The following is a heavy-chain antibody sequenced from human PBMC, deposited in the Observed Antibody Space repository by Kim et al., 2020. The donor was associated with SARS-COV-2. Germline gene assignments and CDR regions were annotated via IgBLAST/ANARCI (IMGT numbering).Heavy chain of an antibody. CDR2: MNPNSGNT. CDR3: ARSYDILTGYCD. D-gene: IGHD3-9*01. V-gene: IGHV1-8*01. J-gene: IGHJ4*02. Sequence: ASVKVSCKASGYTFTSYDINWVRQATGQGLEWMGWMNPNSGNTGYAQKFQGRVTMTRNTSISTAYMELSSLRSEDTAVYYCARSYDILTGYCDWGQGTLVTVSS. CDR1: GYTFTSYD.